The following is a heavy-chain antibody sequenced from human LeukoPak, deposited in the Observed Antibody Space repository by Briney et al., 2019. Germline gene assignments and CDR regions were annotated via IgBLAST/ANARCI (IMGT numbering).Heavy chain of an antibody. CDR2: IYYSGST. V-gene: IGHV4-39*01. J-gene: IGHJ4*02. CDR1: GGSISSSSYY. D-gene: IGHD3-22*01. CDR3: ARHAIYYDSSAPDY. Sequence: PSETLSLTCTVSGGSISSSSYYWGWIRQPPGNGLEWIGSIYYSGSTYYNPSLKSRVTISVDTSKNQFSLKLSSVTAADTAVYYCARHAIYYDSSAPDYWGQGTLVTVSS.